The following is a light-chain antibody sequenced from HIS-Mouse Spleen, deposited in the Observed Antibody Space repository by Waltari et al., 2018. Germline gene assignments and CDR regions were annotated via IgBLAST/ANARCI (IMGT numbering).Light chain of an antibody. CDR2: KGS. CDR1: ALPKQY. J-gene: IGLJ1*01. CDR3: QSADSSGTYV. Sequence: SYELTQPPSVSVSPGQTARITCPGDALPKQYAYWYQQKPGQAPVLVIYKGSERPSGIPERFSGSSSRTTVTLTISGVQAEDEADYYCQSADSSGTYVFGTGTKVTVL. V-gene: IGLV3-25*03.